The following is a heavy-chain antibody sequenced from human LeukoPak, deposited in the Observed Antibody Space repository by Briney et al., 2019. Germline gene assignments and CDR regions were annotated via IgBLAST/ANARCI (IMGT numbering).Heavy chain of an antibody. J-gene: IGHJ4*02. V-gene: IGHV3-9*01. CDR1: GFTFDDYA. Sequence: GGSLRLSCAASGFTFDDYAMHWVRQAPGKGLEWVSGISWNSGSMGYADSVKGRFTISRDNAKNSLYLQMNSLRAEDTALYYCAKDNDAAFDYWGQGTLVTVSS. CDR2: ISWNSGSM. CDR3: AKDNDAAFDY.